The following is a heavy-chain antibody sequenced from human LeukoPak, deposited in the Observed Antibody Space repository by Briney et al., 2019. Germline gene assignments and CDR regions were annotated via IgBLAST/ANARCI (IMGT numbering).Heavy chain of an antibody. V-gene: IGHV3-73*01. CDR2: IRSKANSYAT. J-gene: IGHJ3*02. CDR1: GFTFSGSA. Sequence: PGGSLRLSCAASGFTFSGSAMHWVRQASGKGLEWVGRIRSKANSYATAYAASVKGRFTISRDDSKNTAYLQMNSLKTEDTAVYYCTREGYSSGRNDAFDIWGQGTMVTVSS. CDR3: TREGYSSGRNDAFDI. D-gene: IGHD6-19*01.